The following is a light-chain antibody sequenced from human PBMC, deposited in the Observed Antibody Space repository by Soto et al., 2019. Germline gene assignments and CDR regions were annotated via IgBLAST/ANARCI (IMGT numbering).Light chain of an antibody. V-gene: IGLV2-23*02. Sequence: QSALTQPASVSGSPGQSITISCTGTTSDVGSYNLVSWYQQHPGKAPKLMIYEVSKRPSGVSNRLSGSKSGNTASLTISGLQAEDEADYYCCSYAGSRYVFGTGTKVTVL. J-gene: IGLJ1*01. CDR2: EVS. CDR3: CSYAGSRYV. CDR1: TSDVGSYNL.